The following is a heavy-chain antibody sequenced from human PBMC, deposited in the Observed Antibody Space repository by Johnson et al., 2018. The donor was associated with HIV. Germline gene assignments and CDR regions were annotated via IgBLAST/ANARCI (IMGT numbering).Heavy chain of an antibody. CDR1: GFTFSSYA. D-gene: IGHD1-26*01. J-gene: IGHJ3*02. CDR3: ARTSEWATYQDAFDI. V-gene: IGHV3-NL1*01. Sequence: QVQLVESGGGVVQPGGSLRLSCAASGFTFSSYAMNWVRQAPGQGLEWVSVIYSGGTTYYADTVKGRFSISRDNAKNSLYLQMNSLRAEDTAVFYCARTSEWATYQDAFDIWGQGTMVSVSS. CDR2: IYSGGTT.